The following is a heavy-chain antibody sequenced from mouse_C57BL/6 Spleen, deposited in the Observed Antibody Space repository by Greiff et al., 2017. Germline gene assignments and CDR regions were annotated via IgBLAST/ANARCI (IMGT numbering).Heavy chain of an antibody. CDR3: SRDYGSSSFAY. CDR1: GYTFTSYD. J-gene: IGHJ3*01. CDR2: IYPRDGST. Sequence: VQLQQSGPELVKPGASVKLSCKASGYTFTSYDINWVKQRPGQGLEWIGWIYPRDGSTKYNGKFKGKATLTVDTSSSTAYMELHSLTSEDSAVYFCSRDYGSSSFAYWGQGTLVTVSA. V-gene: IGHV1-85*01. D-gene: IGHD1-1*01.